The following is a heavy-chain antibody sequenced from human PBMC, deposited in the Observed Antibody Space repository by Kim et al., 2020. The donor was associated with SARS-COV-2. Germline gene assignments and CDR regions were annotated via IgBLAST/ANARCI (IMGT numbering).Heavy chain of an antibody. J-gene: IGHJ4*02. CDR1: GFNIGDYW. CDR2: INEGGSER. CDR3: ASAPGKGADETRSTPGAY. V-gene: IGHV3-7*03. Sequence: GGSLRLSCVASGFNIGDYWIHWVRQTPGKGLEWVANINEGGSERNYVDSVKGRFTISKDNDKNSLYLQRNSLTAEETAIYYCASAPGKGADETRSTPGAYCGPGDLVTVSP. D-gene: IGHD1-26*01.